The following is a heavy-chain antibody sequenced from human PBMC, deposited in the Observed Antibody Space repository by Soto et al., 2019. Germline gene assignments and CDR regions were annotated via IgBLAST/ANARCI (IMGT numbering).Heavy chain of an antibody. CDR3: AKGRGGSGSLTPRVDF. CDR2: ISGGGDTT. D-gene: IGHD3-10*01. CDR1: GFTFNNYD. V-gene: IGHV3-23*01. Sequence: EVQLLESGGGLVQPGGSLRLSCAASGFTFNNYDMTWVRQAPGKGLEWVSAISGGGDTTSYADSVKGRFTVSRDGSKXXXXXXXXXXRXEDTALYYCAKGRGGSGSLTPRVDFWGQGTLVTVSS. J-gene: IGHJ4*02.